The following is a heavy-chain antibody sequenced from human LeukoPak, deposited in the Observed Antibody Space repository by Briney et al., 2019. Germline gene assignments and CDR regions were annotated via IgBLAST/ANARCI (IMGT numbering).Heavy chain of an antibody. D-gene: IGHD2-15*01. CDR1: GYTFSTYW. CDR2: INQDGSEK. Sequence: GESLKISCAASGYTFSTYWMNWVRQAPGKGLEWVANINQDGSEKYYVDSVRGRFTISRDNAKNSLYLRTNSLRAEDTAVYYCARLVAPFYYYIDVWGKGTTVTVSS. CDR3: ARLVAPFYYYIDV. J-gene: IGHJ6*03. V-gene: IGHV3-7*01.